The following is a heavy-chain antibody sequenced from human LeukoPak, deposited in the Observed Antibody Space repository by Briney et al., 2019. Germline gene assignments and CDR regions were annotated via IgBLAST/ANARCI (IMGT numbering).Heavy chain of an antibody. V-gene: IGHV4-61*02. D-gene: IGHD3-16*01. CDR3: AGGKATFDY. CDR1: GGSISSGSYY. J-gene: IGHJ4*02. CDR2: IYTSGST. Sequence: SETLSLTCTVSGGSISSGSYYWSWIRQPAGKGLEWIGRIYTSGSTNYNPSPKSRVTISVDTSKNQFSLKLSSVTAADTAVYYCAGGKATFDYRGQGTLVTVSS.